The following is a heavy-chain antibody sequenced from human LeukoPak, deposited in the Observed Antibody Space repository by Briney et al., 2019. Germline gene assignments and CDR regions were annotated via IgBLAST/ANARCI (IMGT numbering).Heavy chain of an antibody. D-gene: IGHD3-22*01. CDR2: ISGSGGST. V-gene: IGHV3-23*01. Sequence: GGSLRLSCAASRFTFSSYGMSWVRQAPGKGLEWVSSISGSGGSTYYADSVKGRFTISRDNSKNTLYLQMNSLRDEDTAVYYCAKSSYCDASGYYREYYFDYWGQGTLVTVSS. CDR1: RFTFSSYG. CDR3: AKSSYCDASGYYREYYFDY. J-gene: IGHJ4*02.